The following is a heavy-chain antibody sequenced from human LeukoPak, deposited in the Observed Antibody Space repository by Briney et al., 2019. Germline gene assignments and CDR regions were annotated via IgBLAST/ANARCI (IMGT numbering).Heavy chain of an antibody. CDR1: GDSVSSNSAA. D-gene: IGHD2-15*01. J-gene: IGHJ4*02. CDR3: ARAAAFGHCSGGSCYSAFDY. CDR2: TYYRSKWYN. V-gene: IGHV6-1*01. Sequence: SQTLSLTCAISGDSVSSNSAAWNWIRQSPSRGLEWLGRTYYRSKWYNDYAVSVKSRITINPDTSKNQFSLQLNSVTPEDTAVYYCARAAAFGHCSGGSCYSAFDYWGQGTLVTVSS.